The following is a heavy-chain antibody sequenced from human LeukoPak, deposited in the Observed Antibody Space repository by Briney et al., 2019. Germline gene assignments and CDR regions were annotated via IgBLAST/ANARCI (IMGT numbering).Heavy chain of an antibody. J-gene: IGHJ4*02. CDR1: GGSISSSSYY. V-gene: IGHV4-39*07. CDR3: ARYRSAAGYRFFDS. CDR2: IYYSGST. Sequence: SETLSLTCTVSGGSISSSSYYWGWIRQPPGKGLEWIGSIYYSGSTYYSPSLKSRVTISLDTSKNQISLLLNSVTAADTAVYYCARYRSAAGYRFFDSWGQGTLAAVSS. D-gene: IGHD6-13*01.